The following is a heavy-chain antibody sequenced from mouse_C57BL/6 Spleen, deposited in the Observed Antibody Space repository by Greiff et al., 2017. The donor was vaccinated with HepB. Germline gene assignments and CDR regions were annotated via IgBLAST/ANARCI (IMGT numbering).Heavy chain of an antibody. CDR1: GFTFSSYG. CDR2: ISSGGSYT. CDR3: ARHAGFPDY. J-gene: IGHJ2*01. V-gene: IGHV5-6*01. Sequence: EVKLVESGGDLVKPGGSLKLSCAASGFTFSSYGMSWVCQTPDKRLEWVATISSGGSYTYYPDSVKGRFTISRDNAKNTLYLQMSSLKSEDTAMYYCARHAGFPDYWGQGTTLTVSS.